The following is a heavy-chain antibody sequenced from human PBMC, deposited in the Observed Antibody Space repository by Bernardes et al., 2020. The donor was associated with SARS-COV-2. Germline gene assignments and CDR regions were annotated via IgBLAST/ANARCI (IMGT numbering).Heavy chain of an antibody. CDR1: AFTFSDYW. V-gene: IGHV3-7*03. CDR3: ARAGSYGYYYYYGMDV. Sequence: GGSLRLSCAASAFTFSDYWMSWVRQAPGKGLEWVANIKQDGSEKYYLDSVKGRFTISRDNAKNSLYLQMNSLRAEDTAVYYCARAGSYGYYYYYGMDVWGQGTTVTVSS. D-gene: IGHD1-26*01. J-gene: IGHJ6*02. CDR2: IKQDGSEK.